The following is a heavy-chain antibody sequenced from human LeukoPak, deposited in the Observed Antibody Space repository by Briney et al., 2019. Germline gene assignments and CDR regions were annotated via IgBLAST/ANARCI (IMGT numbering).Heavy chain of an antibody. CDR2: INHRGST. Sequence: TWCVSGGSGRGVDLGGSRHPPGKGLEWIGEINHRGSTNYNPSLKSRVTISVDTSKNQFSLKLSSVTAADTAVYYCARGVDEPLTVDSWSQGTLATVSS. V-gene: IGHV4-34*01. D-gene: IGHD1-14*01. J-gene: IGHJ5*02. CDR1: GGSGRGVD. CDR3: ARGVDEPLTVDS.